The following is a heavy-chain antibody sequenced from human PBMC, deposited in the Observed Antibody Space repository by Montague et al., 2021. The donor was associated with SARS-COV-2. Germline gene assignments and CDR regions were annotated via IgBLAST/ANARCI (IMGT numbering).Heavy chain of an antibody. V-gene: IGHV4-38-2*02. CDR1: GYSISTGYY. CDR3: ARVAGSHDTFDI. Sequence: SETLSLTCTVSGYSISTGYYWGWIRQPPGKGLEWIGTIYHSGSTYFNPSLKSRVTISVDTSKNQFSLNLSSVTAADTAVNYCARVAGSHDTFDIWGRGTMVTLSS. J-gene: IGHJ3*02. D-gene: IGHD6-19*01. CDR2: IYHSGST.